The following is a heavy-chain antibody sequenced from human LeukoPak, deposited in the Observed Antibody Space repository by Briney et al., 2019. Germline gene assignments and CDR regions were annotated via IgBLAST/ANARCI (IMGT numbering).Heavy chain of an antibody. D-gene: IGHD6-13*01. V-gene: IGHV3-74*01. Sequence: GGSLRLSCAASGFTFSNYWMHWVRQAPGKGLMWVSRVNTDGGRTAYADSVKGRFTVSRDNDKNILYLQMNSLRAEDTAVYYCAGGRFPYSTSALECWGQGTLVTVSS. J-gene: IGHJ4*02. CDR1: GFTFSNYW. CDR3: AGGRFPYSTSALEC. CDR2: VNTDGGRT.